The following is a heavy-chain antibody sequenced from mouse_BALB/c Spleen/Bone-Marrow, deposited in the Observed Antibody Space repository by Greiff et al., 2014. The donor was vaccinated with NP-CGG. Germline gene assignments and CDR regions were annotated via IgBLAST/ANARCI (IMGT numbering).Heavy chain of an antibody. CDR2: IDPENGNI. CDR3: ARSPRNYFDY. J-gene: IGHJ2*01. V-gene: IGHV14-1*02. CDR1: GFNIKDYY. Sequence: EVQLQQSGAELVRPGALVRLSCKASGFNIKDYYMYWVKQRPEQGLEWIGWIDPENGNIIYDPKFQGKANITADTSSNTAYLQLSSLTSEDTAVYYCARSPRNYFDYWGQGSTLTVSS.